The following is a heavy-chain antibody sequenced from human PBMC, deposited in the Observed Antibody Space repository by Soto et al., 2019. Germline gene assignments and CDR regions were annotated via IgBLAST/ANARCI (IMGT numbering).Heavy chain of an antibody. CDR2: IHVSGST. J-gene: IGHJ6*02. CDR1: GGSVSSGSYQ. V-gene: IGHV4-61*01. CDR3: ARDGHGMDV. Sequence: PSETLSLTCTVSGGSVSSGSYQWTWIRQPPGKGLEWIGYIHVSGSTNDNPSLKGRVTMSIDTSKNQFSLKLSSVTAADTAVYYCARDGHGMDVWGQGTKVIVSS.